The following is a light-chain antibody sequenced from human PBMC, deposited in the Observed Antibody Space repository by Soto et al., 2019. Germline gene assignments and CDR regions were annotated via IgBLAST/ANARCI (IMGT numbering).Light chain of an antibody. V-gene: IGKV1-5*03. J-gene: IGKJ1*01. CDR2: MAS. CDR3: RHYNSYLET. CDR1: ESISTW. Sequence: DMQMAQSPSTLSASVGDRVTITCRASESISTWLAWYQQKPGRAPKLLIYMASTLESGVPSRFSGSGSGTEFTLTISSLQPDDSATYYCRHYNSYLETFGQGTRVEIK.